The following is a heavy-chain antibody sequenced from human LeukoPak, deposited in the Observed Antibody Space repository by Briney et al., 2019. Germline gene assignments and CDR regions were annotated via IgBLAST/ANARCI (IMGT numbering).Heavy chain of an antibody. CDR1: GYDFSRYG. CDR2: ISVSTGNT. D-gene: IGHD1-26*01. V-gene: IGHV1-18*01. Sequence: ASVKVSCKASGYDFSRYGISWVRQAPGQGLEFMGWISVSTGNTNYAQKLQGRLTMTTDTSTNTAYMELKSLISDDAALYFCVREVGATRVEFAFWGQGTLVTVSS. CDR3: VREVGATRVEFAF. J-gene: IGHJ4*02.